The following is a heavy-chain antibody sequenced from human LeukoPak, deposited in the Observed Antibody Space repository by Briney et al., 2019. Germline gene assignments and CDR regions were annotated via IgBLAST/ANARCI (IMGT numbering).Heavy chain of an antibody. CDR3: ARDQRGSSWYDSKPANYFDY. CDR1: GFTVSSDW. D-gene: IGHD6-13*01. CDR2: IKQDGSEN. Sequence: GGSLRLSCAASGFTVSSDWMSWVRQAPGKWLGSVPYIKQDGSENYYVDSVKGRFTISRDNAKNSLYLQMNSLRAEDTAVYYCARDQRGSSWYDSKPANYFDYWGQGTLVTVSS. J-gene: IGHJ4*02. V-gene: IGHV3-7*01.